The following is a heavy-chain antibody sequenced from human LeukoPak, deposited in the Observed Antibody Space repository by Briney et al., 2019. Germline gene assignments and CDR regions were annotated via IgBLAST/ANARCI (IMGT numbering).Heavy chain of an antibody. CDR2: INHSGNT. D-gene: IGHD5-12*01. J-gene: IGHJ4*02. CDR1: GGSFSGYY. Sequence: SETLSLTCAVYGGSFSGYYWSWIRQPPGKGLEWIGEINHSGNTNYNPSLKSRVTISVDTSKNQFSLKLSSVTAADTAVYYCAREGGFSIFDYWGQGTLVTVSS. CDR3: AREGGFSIFDY. V-gene: IGHV4-34*01.